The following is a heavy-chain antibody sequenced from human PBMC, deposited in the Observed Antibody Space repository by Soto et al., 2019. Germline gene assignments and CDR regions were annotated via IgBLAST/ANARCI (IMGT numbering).Heavy chain of an antibody. CDR3: AHHMTTVTGGERDYYYMDV. Sequence: QITLKESGPTLVKPTQSLTLTCTFSGFSLSTSGVGVGWIRQPTGKALEWLALIYWDDDKRYSPSLKSRLTITKDTSKNQVVLTMTNMDPVDTATYYCAHHMTTVTGGERDYYYMDVWGKGTTVTVSS. D-gene: IGHD4-17*01. CDR2: IYWDDDK. V-gene: IGHV2-5*02. J-gene: IGHJ6*03. CDR1: GFSLSTSGVG.